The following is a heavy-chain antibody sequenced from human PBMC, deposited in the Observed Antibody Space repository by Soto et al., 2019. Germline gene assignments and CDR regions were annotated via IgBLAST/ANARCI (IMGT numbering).Heavy chain of an antibody. D-gene: IGHD2-2*01. CDR1: GGSISYNSYY. CDR3: ARLVVVAPVANA. CDR2: IFYTGTT. J-gene: IGHJ5*02. V-gene: IGHV4-39*02. Sequence: QLKLQESGPGLVKPSETLSLTCSVSGGSISYNSYYWGWIRQPPGKGLEWVGGIFYTGTTYYSPSLKDRVTNSVDTSKNSFSLNLTSVTAADTAVYFCARLVVVAPVANAWGQGTLVTVSS.